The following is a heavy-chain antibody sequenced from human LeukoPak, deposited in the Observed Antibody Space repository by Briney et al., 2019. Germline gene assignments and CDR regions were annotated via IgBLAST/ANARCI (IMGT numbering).Heavy chain of an antibody. CDR2: FDPEDGET. Sequence: ASVKVSFEVSGYTLTELSMQWVRQAPGKGLEWMGGFDPEDGETVYAQRFQGRVTMTEDTSTDTAYMELSSLRSEDTAVYYCATGSLRLGEFSLDYWGQGTLVTVSS. D-gene: IGHD3-16*02. CDR3: ATGSLRLGEFSLDY. V-gene: IGHV1-24*01. J-gene: IGHJ4*02. CDR1: GYTLTELS.